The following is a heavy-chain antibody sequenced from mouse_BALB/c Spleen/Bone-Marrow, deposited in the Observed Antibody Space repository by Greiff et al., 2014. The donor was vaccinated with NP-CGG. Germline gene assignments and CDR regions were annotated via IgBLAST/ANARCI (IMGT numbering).Heavy chain of an antibody. J-gene: IGHJ1*01. Sequence: QVQLQQSGAELVRPGTSVKVSCKASGYAFTNYLIEWVKQRPGQGLEWIGAIYPGSGGTNYNEKFKGKATLTADKSSSTAYMQLSSRTSDDSAVYFCAGELGRWYFDVWGAGTTVTVSS. CDR3: AGELGRWYFDV. CDR2: IYPGSGGT. D-gene: IGHD4-1*01. V-gene: IGHV1-54*01. CDR1: GYAFTNYL.